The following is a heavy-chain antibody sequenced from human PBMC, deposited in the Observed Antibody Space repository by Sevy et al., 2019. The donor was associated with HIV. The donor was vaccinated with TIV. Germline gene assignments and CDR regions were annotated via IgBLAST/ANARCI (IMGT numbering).Heavy chain of an antibody. CDR1: GFTFSDHY. J-gene: IGHJ4*02. CDR3: ARVLAVAGYYFDY. D-gene: IGHD6-19*01. V-gene: IGHV3-72*01. CDR2: IRNKAKSYTT. Sequence: GGSLRLSCAVSGFTFSDHYMDWVRQAPGRGLEWVGRIRNKAKSYTTEYAASVRGRFTVSRDDSKNLFFLQMNSLKAEDAAVYYCARVLAVAGYYFDYWGQGTLVTVSS.